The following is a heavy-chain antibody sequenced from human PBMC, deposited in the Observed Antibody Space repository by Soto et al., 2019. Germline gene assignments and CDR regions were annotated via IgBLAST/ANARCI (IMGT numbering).Heavy chain of an antibody. Sequence: QVQLVESGGGVVQPGRPLRLSCAASGFTFSSYGMHWVRQAPGKGLEWVAVISYDGSNKYYADSVKGRFTISRDNSKNTLYLQMNSLRAEDTAVYYCAPWFGAFDYGGQGTLVTVSS. CDR1: GFTFSSYG. CDR3: APWFGAFDY. J-gene: IGHJ4*02. V-gene: IGHV3-30*03. D-gene: IGHD3-10*01. CDR2: ISYDGSNK.